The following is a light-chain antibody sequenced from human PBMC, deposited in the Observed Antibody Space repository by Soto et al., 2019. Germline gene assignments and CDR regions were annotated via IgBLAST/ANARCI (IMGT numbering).Light chain of an antibody. CDR1: QSVSSNY. CDR3: QHYGNSPRGT. CDR2: GAS. J-gene: IGKJ1*01. V-gene: IGKV3-20*01. Sequence: IVLTQSPGTLSLSPGERATLSCWASQSVSSNYLAWYQQKPGQAPRLLIYGASSRATGIPDRFSGTGSGNDFTPHISRMEPEDFSVDYRQHYGNSPRGTFGQRTKVEI.